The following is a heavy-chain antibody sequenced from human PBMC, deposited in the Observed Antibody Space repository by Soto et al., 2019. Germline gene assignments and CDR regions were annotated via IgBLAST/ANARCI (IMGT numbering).Heavy chain of an antibody. CDR2: ISGGGDTT. Sequence: EVQLLESGGGLVQPGGSLRLSCAASGFTFNNYAMTWVRQAPGKGLEWVSAISGGGDTTSYADSVKGRFTVSRDGSKDTLYLPMSSLRAEGTALSYWANGRGGSGSLTPRLDFWGQGTLVSVSS. J-gene: IGHJ4*02. V-gene: IGHV3-23*01. D-gene: IGHD3-10*01. CDR1: GFTFNNYA. CDR3: ANGRGGSGSLTPRLDF.